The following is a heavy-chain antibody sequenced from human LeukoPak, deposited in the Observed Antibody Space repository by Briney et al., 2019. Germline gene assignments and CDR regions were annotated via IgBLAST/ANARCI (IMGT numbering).Heavy chain of an antibody. CDR2: ISSSGSSI. CDR3: ARDNGDPRTYFDY. Sequence: PGGSLRPSCAASGFTFSSYEMNWVRQAPGKGPEWISYISSSGSSIYYVDSVKGRFTISRDNAKNSLYLQMNSLRAEDTAVYYCARDNGDPRTYFDYWGQGTLVTVSS. CDR1: GFTFSSYE. V-gene: IGHV3-48*03. J-gene: IGHJ4*02. D-gene: IGHD4-17*01.